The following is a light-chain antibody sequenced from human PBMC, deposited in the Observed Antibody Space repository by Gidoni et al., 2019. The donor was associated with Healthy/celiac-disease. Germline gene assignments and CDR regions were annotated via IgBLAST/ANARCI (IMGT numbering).Light chain of an antibody. CDR1: QSISSW. CDR3: QQYNSYSFT. CDR2: KAS. Sequence: DIQMTQSPSTLSASVGDRVTITCPASQSISSWLAWYQQKPGKAPKLLIYKASSLESGVPSRFSGSGSGTEFTLTISSLQPDDFATYYCQQYNSYSFTFGPGTKVDIK. V-gene: IGKV1-5*03. J-gene: IGKJ3*01.